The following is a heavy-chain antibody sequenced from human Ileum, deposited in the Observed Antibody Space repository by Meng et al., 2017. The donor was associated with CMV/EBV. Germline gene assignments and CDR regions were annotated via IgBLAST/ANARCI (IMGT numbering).Heavy chain of an antibody. CDR3: VKTTKSPYS. Sequence: GESLKISCAASGFGFSSYAMNWVRRAPGKGLEWVSTIGGSGHLTWYADSVRGRFTISRDNSKNTLFLHMNSLRADDTAVYFCVKTTKSPYSWGQGKLVTVAS. J-gene: IGHJ4*02. V-gene: IGHV3-23*01. CDR2: IGGSGHLT. D-gene: IGHD1-14*01. CDR1: GFGFSSYA.